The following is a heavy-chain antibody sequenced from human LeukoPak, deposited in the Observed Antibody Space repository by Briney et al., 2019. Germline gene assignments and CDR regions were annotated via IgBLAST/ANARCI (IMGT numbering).Heavy chain of an antibody. J-gene: IGHJ4*02. CDR3: ARGDDFSGDH. CDR2: IHPEGNEK. D-gene: IGHD1-1*01. Sequence: PGGPLRLSCATSGFTFSNFWMSWVRQAPGRGLEWVANIHPEGNEKYHVESVKGRFTISRDNARNLLFLQMNGLRVEDTAVYYCARGDDFSGDHWGQGTLVTVSS. CDR1: GFTFSNFW. V-gene: IGHV3-7*04.